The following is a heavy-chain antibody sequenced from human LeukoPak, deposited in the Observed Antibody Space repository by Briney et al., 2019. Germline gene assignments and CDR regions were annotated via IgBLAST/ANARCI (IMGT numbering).Heavy chain of an antibody. CDR2: IYYSGNT. V-gene: IGHV4-30-4*08. D-gene: IGHD3-10*01. J-gene: IGHJ1*01. CDR1: GGSISSGGYY. CDR3: AREDGTIVRGVITGGYFQH. Sequence: PSQTLSLTCTVSGGSISSGGYYWSWIRQHPGKGLEWIGCIYYSGNTYYNPSLKSRVTISVDTSKNQFSLKLSSVTAADTAVYYCAREDGTIVRGVITGGYFQHWGQGTLVTVSS.